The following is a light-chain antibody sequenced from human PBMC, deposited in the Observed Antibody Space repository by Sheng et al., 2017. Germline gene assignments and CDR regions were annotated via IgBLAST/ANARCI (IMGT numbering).Light chain of an antibody. CDR1: SSNLGSNT. CDR3: ASWDDSLNGFYV. V-gene: IGLV1-44*01. Sequence: QSVLTQPPSASGTPGQRVTISCSGSSSNLGSNTVNWYQQLPGTAPKVLIHTNNQRPSGVPDRFSGSKSGTSASLAISGLQSEDEADYYCASWDDSLNGFYVFGTGTKVTV. CDR2: TNN. J-gene: IGLJ1*01.